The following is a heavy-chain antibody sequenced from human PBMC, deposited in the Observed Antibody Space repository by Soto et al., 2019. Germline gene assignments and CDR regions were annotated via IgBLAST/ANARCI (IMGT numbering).Heavy chain of an antibody. V-gene: IGHV4-59*01. CDR2: IYYSGST. Sequence: SETLSLTCTVSGGSISSYYWSWIRQPPGKGLEWIGYIYYSGSTNYNPSLKSRVTISVDTSKNQFSLKLSSVTAADTAVYYCAKCIDGGGGSCAVGYWGQGTLVTVSS. D-gene: IGHD2-15*01. CDR3: AKCIDGGGGSCAVGY. CDR1: GGSISSYY. J-gene: IGHJ4*02.